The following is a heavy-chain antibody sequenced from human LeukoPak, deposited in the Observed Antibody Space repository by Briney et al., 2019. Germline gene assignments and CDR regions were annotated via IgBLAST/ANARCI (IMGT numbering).Heavy chain of an antibody. Sequence: SETLSLTCTVSGGSISSGSYNWGWIRQPPGKGLEWIGSIYYSGKTYYNPSLKSRVSISLDTSKNQFSLKLSSVTAADTAVYYCARAPSDSSGYSSYYYYMDVWGKGTTVTVSS. CDR3: ARAPSDSSGYSSYYYYMDV. CDR2: IYYSGKT. V-gene: IGHV4-39*01. J-gene: IGHJ6*03. D-gene: IGHD3-22*01. CDR1: GGSISSGSYN.